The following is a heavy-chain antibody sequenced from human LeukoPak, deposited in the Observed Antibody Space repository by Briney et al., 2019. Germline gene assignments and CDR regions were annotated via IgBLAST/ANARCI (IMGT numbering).Heavy chain of an antibody. J-gene: IGHJ4*02. D-gene: IGHD3-3*01. V-gene: IGHV5-51*01. CDR1: GYSFTSYW. Sequence: GASLQISCKGSGYSFTSYWIGWVRPLPGKGLEWMGIIYPGDSDTRYSPSFQGQVTISAYKSISTAYLQWSSLKASDTAMYYCARLGFYTSPVDYWGQGTLVTVSS. CDR3: ARLGFYTSPVDY. CDR2: IYPGDSDT.